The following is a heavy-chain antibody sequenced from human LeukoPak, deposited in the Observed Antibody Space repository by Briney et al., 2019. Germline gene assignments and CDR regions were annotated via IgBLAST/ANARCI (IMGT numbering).Heavy chain of an antibody. V-gene: IGHV1-8*02. CDR1: GYTFTGYY. Sequence: ASVKVSCKASGYTFTGYYMHWVRQAPGQGLEWMGWMNPNSGNTGYAQKFQGRVTMTRNTSISTAYMELSSLRSEDTAVYYCARGILRFGDDVWGKGTTVTISS. CDR2: MNPNSGNT. D-gene: IGHD3-10*01. J-gene: IGHJ6*04. CDR3: ARGILRFGDDV.